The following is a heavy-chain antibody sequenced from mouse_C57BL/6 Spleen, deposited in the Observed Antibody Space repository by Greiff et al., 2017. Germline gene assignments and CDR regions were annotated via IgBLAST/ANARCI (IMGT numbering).Heavy chain of an antibody. CDR3: ARGMTAVVAKAMDY. V-gene: IGHV1-50*01. Sequence: QVQLQQPGAELVKPGASVKLSCKASGYTFTSYWMQWVKQRPGQGLEWIGEIDPSDSYTNYNQKFKGKATLTVDTSSSTAYMQLSSLTSEYSAIYNCARGMTAVVAKAMDYWGQGTSVTVST. CDR2: IDPSDSYT. J-gene: IGHJ4*01. D-gene: IGHD1-1*01. CDR1: GYTFTSYW.